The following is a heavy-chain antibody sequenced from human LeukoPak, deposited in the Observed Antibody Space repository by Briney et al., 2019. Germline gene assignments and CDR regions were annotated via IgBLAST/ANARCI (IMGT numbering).Heavy chain of an antibody. V-gene: IGHV3-23*01. CDR1: GITLSNYG. D-gene: IGHD3-22*01. CDR2: ISDSGGST. J-gene: IGHJ4*02. CDR3: AKRGVVIRVILVGFHKEAYYFDS. Sequence: GGSLRLSCAVSGITLSNYGMSWVRQAPGKGLEWGAGISDSGGSTNYADSVKGRFTISRDNPKDTLDLQMNSLRAEDTAVYFCAKRGVVIRVILVGFHKEAYYFDSWGQGALVTVSS.